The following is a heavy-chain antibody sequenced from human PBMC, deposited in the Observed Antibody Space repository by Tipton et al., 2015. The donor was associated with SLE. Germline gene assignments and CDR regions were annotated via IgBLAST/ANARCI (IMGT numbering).Heavy chain of an antibody. D-gene: IGHD4-17*01. Sequence: TLSLTCTVSGGSISSSYYWNWIRQPAGEGLEWIGRIYSSGSTNYNPSLKSRVTMSVDTSKNQFSLILTSVTAADTAVYYCARDPRGDYVGWFDPWGQGTLVTVSS. CDR2: IYSSGST. CDR3: ARDPRGDYVGWFDP. CDR1: GGSISSSYY. J-gene: IGHJ5*02. V-gene: IGHV4-4*07.